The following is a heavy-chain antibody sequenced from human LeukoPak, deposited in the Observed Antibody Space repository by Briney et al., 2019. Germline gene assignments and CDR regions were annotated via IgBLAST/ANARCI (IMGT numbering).Heavy chain of an antibody. V-gene: IGHV3-23*01. J-gene: IGHJ4*02. D-gene: IGHD2-8*01. CDR2: ISASGTSP. CDR1: GFTFSTYA. Sequence: GGSLRLSCAASGFTFSTYAMSWIRQAPGKGLEWVSSISASGTSPYYTDSVKGRFTISRDTSKNTLSLQMNSLRVDDTAVYYCAKGSIMLWVGGQGTLVTVSS. CDR3: AKGSIMLWV.